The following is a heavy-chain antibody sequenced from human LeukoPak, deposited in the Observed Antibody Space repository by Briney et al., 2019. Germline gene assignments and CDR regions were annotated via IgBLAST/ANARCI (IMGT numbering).Heavy chain of an antibody. CDR1: GGSISNYY. V-gene: IGHV4-4*07. CDR2: IYSSGTT. CDR3: ASGSSGYDP. Sequence: SETLSLTCTVSGGSISNYYWSWIRQPAGKGLEWIGRIYSSGTTIYNPSLKSRVAMSVDTSKNQFSLKLSSVTAADTAVYFCASGSSGYDPWGQGTLVTVSS. J-gene: IGHJ5*02. D-gene: IGHD5-12*01.